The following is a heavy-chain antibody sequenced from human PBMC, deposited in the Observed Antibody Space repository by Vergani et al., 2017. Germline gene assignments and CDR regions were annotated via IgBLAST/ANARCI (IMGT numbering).Heavy chain of an antibody. CDR1: GGSISSYY. J-gene: IGHJ4*02. CDR3: ARHVRDYDILTGYYTLFDY. CDR2: IYYSGST. D-gene: IGHD3-9*01. V-gene: IGHV4-39*01. Sequence: QVQLQESGPGLVKPSETLSLTCTVSGGSISSYYWGWIRQPPGKGLEWIGSIYYSGSTYYNPSLKSRVTISVDTSKNQFSLKLSSVTAADTAVYYCARHVRDYDILTGYYTLFDYWGQGTLVTVSS.